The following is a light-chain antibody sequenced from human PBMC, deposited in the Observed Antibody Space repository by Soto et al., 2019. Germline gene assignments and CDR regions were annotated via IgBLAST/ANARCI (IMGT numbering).Light chain of an antibody. CDR1: QSVSSN. CDR2: GAP. V-gene: IGKV3-15*01. Sequence: EIVITQSPCTRSVSPGERATLSCRASQSVSSNLAWYQQKPGQAPRLLIYGAPTRATGIPARFSGSGSGPEFTLTISSLQSEDSALYYCQHYNTWPWTFGQGTKVDIK. CDR3: QHYNTWPWT. J-gene: IGKJ1*01.